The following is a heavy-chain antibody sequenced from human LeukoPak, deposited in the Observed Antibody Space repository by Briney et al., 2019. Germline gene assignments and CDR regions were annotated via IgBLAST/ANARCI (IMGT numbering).Heavy chain of an antibody. CDR2: ISSSCDST. V-gene: IGHV3-23*01. Sequence: GGSLRLSCAASGFTFSMYAMSWVRQAPEKGLEWVSSISSSCDSTYYKDSVKGRFTISRDNSKNTLYLQMNSLRPEDMATYYCTKDRPNYHESNGHYYRRDGDYWGQGTLVTVSS. J-gene: IGHJ4*02. CDR3: TKDRPNYHESNGHYYRRDGDY. D-gene: IGHD3-22*01. CDR1: GFTFSMYA.